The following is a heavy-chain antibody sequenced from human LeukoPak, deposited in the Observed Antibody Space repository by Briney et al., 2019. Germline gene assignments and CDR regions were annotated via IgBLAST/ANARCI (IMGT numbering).Heavy chain of an antibody. CDR2: ISGSSENT. V-gene: IGHV3-21*01. CDR3: ARDDGGNFNDALDI. Sequence: GGSLRLSCEVSIFTFSSYAMTWVRQAPGKGLEWVSSISGSSENTYYARSVKGRFTISRDNAKNSLYLQMNSLRAEDTAVYYCARDDGGNFNDALDIWGQGTMVTVSS. J-gene: IGHJ3*02. CDR1: IFTFSSYA. D-gene: IGHD4-23*01.